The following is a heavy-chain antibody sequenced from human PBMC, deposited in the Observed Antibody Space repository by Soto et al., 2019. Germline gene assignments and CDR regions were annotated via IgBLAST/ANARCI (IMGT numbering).Heavy chain of an antibody. D-gene: IGHD4-17*01. V-gene: IGHV4-4*02. CDR1: GGSISSSNW. Sequence: PSETLSLTCAVSGGSISSSNWWSWVRQPPGKGLEWIGEINHSGSTNYNPSLKSRVTISVDTSKNQFSLKLSSVTAADTAVYYCARAGRRTVTRAYYYYYGMDVWGQGTTVTVSS. CDR3: ARAGRRTVTRAYYYYYGMDV. CDR2: INHSGST. J-gene: IGHJ6*02.